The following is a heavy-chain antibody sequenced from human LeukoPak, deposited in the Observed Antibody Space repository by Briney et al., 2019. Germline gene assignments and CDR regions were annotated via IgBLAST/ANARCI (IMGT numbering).Heavy chain of an antibody. CDR2: IGISSGNT. CDR1: GGSFSGYY. J-gene: IGHJ4*02. CDR3: ARDHNYAFDN. V-gene: IGHV3-11*06. Sequence: LSLTCAVYGGSFSGYYWSWIRQPPGKGLEWISYIGISSGNTKYADSVKGRFTISRDYAKNSLYLQMNSLRVEDTAVYFCARDHNYAFDNWGQGTLVTVSS. D-gene: IGHD1-1*01.